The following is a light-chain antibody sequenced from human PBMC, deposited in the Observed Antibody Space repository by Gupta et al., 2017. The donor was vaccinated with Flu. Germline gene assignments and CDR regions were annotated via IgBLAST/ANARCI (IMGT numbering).Light chain of an antibody. V-gene: IGLV6-57*03. Sequence: NFMLTQPHSVSASPGKTVTISCTRSSGSIANNYVQWYQQRPGSAPTTVIYEDDQRPSGVPDRFAGSIDSSSNSASLTISGLKTEDGADYYCQSYDSSNWVFGGGTKLTVL. CDR2: EDD. J-gene: IGLJ3*02. CDR3: QSYDSSNWV. CDR1: SGSIANNY.